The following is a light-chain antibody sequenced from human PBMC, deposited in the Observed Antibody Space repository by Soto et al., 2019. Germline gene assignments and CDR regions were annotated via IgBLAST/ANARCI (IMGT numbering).Light chain of an antibody. V-gene: IGLV2-14*03. CDR1: SSDIGAYNY. J-gene: IGLJ1*01. Sequence: QFALTQPASVSVSPGQSITISCTRTSSDIGAYNYVSWYQQHPGKAPKLIIYDVTNRPAGISSRFSASKSGNTASLTISVLQAEDEADYYCCSYKSSSTLYVFGTGTKVTVL. CDR2: DVT. CDR3: CSYKSSSTLYV.